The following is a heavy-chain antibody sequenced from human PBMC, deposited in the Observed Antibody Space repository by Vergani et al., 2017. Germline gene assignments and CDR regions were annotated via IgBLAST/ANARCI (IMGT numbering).Heavy chain of an antibody. CDR2: LSYDGINK. D-gene: IGHD2-2*01. V-gene: IGHV3-30*18. J-gene: IGHJ5*02. CDR3: AKARSPHCSSTTCYTAPWFDP. Sequence: QVQLVESGGGVVQPGRSLRLSCAASGFSFSSYAIHWVRQAPGKGLEWVAVLSYDGINKYYAASVKGRFTISRDNSKNTLDLQMNSLRAEDTAMYYCAKARSPHCSSTTCYTAPWFDPGGQGTLVTVSS. CDR1: GFSFSSYA.